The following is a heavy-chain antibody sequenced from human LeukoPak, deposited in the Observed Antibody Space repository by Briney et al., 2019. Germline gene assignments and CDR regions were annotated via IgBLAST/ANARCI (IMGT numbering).Heavy chain of an antibody. CDR2: ISTSGST. Sequence: KPSETLSLTCTVSGGSISSGGYSWSWIRQPAGKGLEWIGRISTSGSTNYNPSLKSRVTISVDTSKNQFSLKLSSVTAADTAVYYCARHWVGATDWFDPWGQGTLVTVSS. CDR3: ARHWVGATDWFDP. CDR1: GGSISSGGYS. D-gene: IGHD1-26*01. J-gene: IGHJ5*02. V-gene: IGHV4-61*02.